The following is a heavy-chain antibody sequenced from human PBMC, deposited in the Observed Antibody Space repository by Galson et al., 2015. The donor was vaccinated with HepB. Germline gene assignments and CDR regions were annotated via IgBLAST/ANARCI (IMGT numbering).Heavy chain of an antibody. Sequence: ETLSLTCAVSGGSVSSTNWWNWVRQPPGKGLEWIGQIYHSGNTNYNSSLKSRVTISVDKFKNHFSLRLTSVTAADTAVYFCATSRANVFDIWGQGTMVIVSS. CDR2: IYHSGNT. D-gene: IGHD2/OR15-2a*01. CDR1: GGSVSSTNW. V-gene: IGHV4-4*01. CDR3: ATSRANVFDI. J-gene: IGHJ3*02.